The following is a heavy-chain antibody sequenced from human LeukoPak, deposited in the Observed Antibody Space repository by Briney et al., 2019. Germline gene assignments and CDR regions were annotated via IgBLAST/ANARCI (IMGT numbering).Heavy chain of an antibody. D-gene: IGHD5-12*01. CDR2: IYSGGST. V-gene: IGHV3-53*01. Sequence: PGGSLRLSCAASGFTVSSNYMSWVRQAPGKGLEWVSVIYSGGSTYYADSVKGRFTISRDNSKNTLYLQINSLRAEDTAVYYCARALGVALGYYYGMDVWGQGTTVTVSS. CDR3: ARALGVALGYYYGMDV. CDR1: GFTVSSNY. J-gene: IGHJ6*02.